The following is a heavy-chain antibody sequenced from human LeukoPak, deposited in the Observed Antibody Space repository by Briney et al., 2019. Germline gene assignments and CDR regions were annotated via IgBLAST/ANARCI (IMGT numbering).Heavy chain of an antibody. J-gene: IGHJ6*03. CDR3: ARGRVSSSTWYSTYYYFFYMDF. Sequence: SETLSLTCTVSGGSISSGSYYWSWIRQPAGKGLEWIGRIYTSGSTKYNPSLKSRVTISRDTSNNFFSLRLRSVTAADTAVYFCARGRVSSSTWYSTYYYFFYMDFWGKGTTVTVSS. CDR1: GGSISSGSYY. D-gene: IGHD4-11*01. CDR2: IYTSGST. V-gene: IGHV4-61*02.